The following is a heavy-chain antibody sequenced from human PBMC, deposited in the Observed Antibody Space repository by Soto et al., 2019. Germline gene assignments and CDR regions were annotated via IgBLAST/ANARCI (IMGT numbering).Heavy chain of an antibody. V-gene: IGHV1-2*04. CDR2: INPNSGGT. CDR1: GYTFTSYY. CDR3: ARGGVPIVVVPAATQRHYYYGMDV. J-gene: IGHJ6*02. Sequence: ASVKVSCKASGYTFTSYYMHWVRQAPGQGLEWMGWINPNSGGTNYAQKFQGWVTMTRDTSISTAYMELSRLRSDDTAVYYCARGGVPIVVVPAATQRHYYYGMDVWGQGTTVTVSS. D-gene: IGHD2-2*01.